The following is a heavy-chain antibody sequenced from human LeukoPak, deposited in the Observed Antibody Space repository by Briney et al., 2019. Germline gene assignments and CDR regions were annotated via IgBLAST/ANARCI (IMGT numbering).Heavy chain of an antibody. CDR3: ASSPFGELSNWFDP. D-gene: IGHD3-10*01. CDR1: GGSISSYY. J-gene: IGHJ5*02. Sequence: LETLSLTCTVSGGSISSYYWSWIRQPPGKGLEWIGYIYYSGSTNYNPSLKSRVTISVDTSKNQFSLKLSSVTAADTAVYYCASSPFGELSNWFDPWGQGTLVTVSS. CDR2: IYYSGST. V-gene: IGHV4-59*01.